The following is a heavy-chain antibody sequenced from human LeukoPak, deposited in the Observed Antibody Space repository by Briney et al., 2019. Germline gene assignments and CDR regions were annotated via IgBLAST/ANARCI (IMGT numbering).Heavy chain of an antibody. CDR1: GFTFSSYW. V-gene: IGHV3-7*01. CDR2: IKQDGSEK. J-gene: IGHJ4*02. CDR3: ARDTGYSSGWSDY. D-gene: IGHD6-19*01. Sequence: GALRLSCAASGFTFSSYWMSWVRQAPGKGLEWVANIKQDGSEKYYVDSVKGRFTISRDNAKNSLYLQMNSLRAEDTAVYYCARDTGYSSGWSDYWGQGTLVTVSS.